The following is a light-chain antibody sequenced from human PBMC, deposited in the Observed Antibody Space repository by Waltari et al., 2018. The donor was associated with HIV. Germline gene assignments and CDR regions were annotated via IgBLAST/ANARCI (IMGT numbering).Light chain of an antibody. V-gene: IGKV3D-15*01. J-gene: IGKJ2*01. CDR2: DAS. CDR3: QQYNNWYT. CDR1: QSVSSN. Sequence: EMVMTQSPATLSVSSGERATLSCRASQSVSSNLAWYQQKPGQAPRLLIYDASTRATGIPARFSGSGSGTEFTLTISSLQSEDSAVYYCQQYNNWYTFAQGTKLEIK.